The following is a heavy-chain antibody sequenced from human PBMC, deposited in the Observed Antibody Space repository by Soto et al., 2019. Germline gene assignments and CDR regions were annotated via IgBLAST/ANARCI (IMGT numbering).Heavy chain of an antibody. CDR1: GGSISSSSYY. D-gene: IGHD6-13*01. V-gene: IGHV4-39*01. CDR3: ARHSRKVLAAWDSNFDY. CDR2: IYYSGST. Sequence: SETLSLTCTVSGGSISSSSYYWGWIRQPPGKGLEWIGSIYYSGSTYYNPSLKSRVTISVDTSKNQFSLKLSSVTAADTAVYYCARHSRKVLAAWDSNFDYWGQGTLVTVSS. J-gene: IGHJ4*02.